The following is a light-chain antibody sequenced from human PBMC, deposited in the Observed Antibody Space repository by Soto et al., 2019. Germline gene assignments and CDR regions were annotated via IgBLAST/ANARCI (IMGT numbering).Light chain of an antibody. CDR2: AAS. CDR1: QSISSC. J-gene: IGKJ1*01. CDR3: LQDNTYPRT. V-gene: IGKV1-6*01. Sequence: AITKTQSPCPLNASAGDRVTVTCRASQSISSCLDWYQQKPGKAPKLLIYAASFLESGVPSRFSGSGSGTDFTLTISSLQPEDFAIYYCLQDNTYPRTFGEGTKVDIK.